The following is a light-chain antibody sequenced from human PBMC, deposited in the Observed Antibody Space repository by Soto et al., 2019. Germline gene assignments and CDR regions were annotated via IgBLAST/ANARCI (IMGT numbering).Light chain of an antibody. CDR2: DAS. V-gene: IGKV3-11*01. J-gene: IGKJ4*01. CDR1: QSVSSY. Sequence: EIVLTQSPATLSLSPGERATLSCRASQSVSSYLAWYQQKPGQAPRLLIYDASNRATGIPARFSGSGSGTDFTLTISSLEPEDFEVYYCQQRSNWPLFTFGGGTKVEIK. CDR3: QQRSNWPLFT.